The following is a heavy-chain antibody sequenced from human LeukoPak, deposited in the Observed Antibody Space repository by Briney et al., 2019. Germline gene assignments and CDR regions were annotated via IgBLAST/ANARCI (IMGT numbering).Heavy chain of an antibody. CDR1: GYTLIELS. D-gene: IGHD5-18*01. CDR3: ATGSPLYSYGSFDY. V-gene: IGHV1-24*01. CDR2: FDPEDGET. Sequence: ASVKVSCKVSGYTLIELSMHWVRQAPGKGLEWMGGFDPEDGETIYAQKFQGRVTMTKDTSTDTAYMELSSLRSEDTAVYYCATGSPLYSYGSFDYWGQGTLVTVSS. J-gene: IGHJ4*02.